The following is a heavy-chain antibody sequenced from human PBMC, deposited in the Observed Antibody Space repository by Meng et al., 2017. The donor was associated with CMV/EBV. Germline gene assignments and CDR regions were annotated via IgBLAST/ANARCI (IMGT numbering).Heavy chain of an antibody. CDR1: GFPFSSYA. Sequence: LSWAASGFPFSSYAMSWVRQAPGKGLEWVSAISGSGGSTYYADSVKGRFTISRDNSKNTLYLQMNSLRAEDTAVYYCAKLSSSSLNPWGQGTLVTVSS. CDR2: ISGSGGST. V-gene: IGHV3-23*01. J-gene: IGHJ5*02. D-gene: IGHD6-6*01. CDR3: AKLSSSSLNP.